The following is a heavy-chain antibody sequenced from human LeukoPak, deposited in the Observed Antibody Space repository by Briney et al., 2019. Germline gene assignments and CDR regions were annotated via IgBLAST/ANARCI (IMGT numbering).Heavy chain of an antibody. Sequence: SQTLSLTCALSGDTVSSNSVAWDWVRQSPSRGLEWLGRTYYISKLYNGYAVSVRSRIPINPDTSKNQFSLQLNSVTPEDTAVYFCARWNHGFHWLDPWGQGTLVTVSS. CDR1: GDTVSSNSVA. D-gene: IGHD1-14*01. CDR3: ARWNHGFHWLDP. CDR2: TYYISKLYN. J-gene: IGHJ5*02. V-gene: IGHV6-1*01.